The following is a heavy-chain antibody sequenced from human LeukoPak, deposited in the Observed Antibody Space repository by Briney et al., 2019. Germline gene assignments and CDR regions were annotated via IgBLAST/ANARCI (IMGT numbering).Heavy chain of an antibody. Sequence: SGPTLVNPTQTLTLTCTFSGFSLSTSGVGVGWIRQPPGKALEWLALIYWDDDKRYSPSLKSRLTITKDTSKNQVVLTMTNMDPVDTATYYCAHSQGRVAAAATGWFDPWGQGTLVTVSS. CDR1: GFSLSTSGVG. J-gene: IGHJ5*02. D-gene: IGHD6-13*01. CDR3: AHSQGRVAAAATGWFDP. CDR2: IYWDDDK. V-gene: IGHV2-5*02.